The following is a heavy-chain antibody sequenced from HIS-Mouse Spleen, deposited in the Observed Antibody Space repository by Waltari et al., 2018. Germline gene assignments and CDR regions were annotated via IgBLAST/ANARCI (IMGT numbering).Heavy chain of an antibody. CDR2: IYYSGST. CDR3: ARVKYSNAFDI. D-gene: IGHD6-6*01. V-gene: IGHV4-59*01. CDR1: GGSISSYY. J-gene: IGHJ3*02. Sequence: QVQLQESGPGLVKPSETLSLTCPVSGGSISSYYWSWIRQPPGKGLEWIGYIYYSGSTNYNPSLKSRVTISVDPSKNQFSLKLSSVTAADTAVYYCARVKYSNAFDIWGQGTMVTVSS.